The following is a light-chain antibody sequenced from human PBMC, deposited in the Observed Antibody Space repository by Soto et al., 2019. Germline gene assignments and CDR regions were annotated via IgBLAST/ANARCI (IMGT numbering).Light chain of an antibody. CDR1: ETVATN. V-gene: IGKV3-15*01. J-gene: IGKJ1*01. CDR3: HQYYECPPRT. CDR2: GAS. Sequence: VMTQSPATLSVSPGERATLSCWASETVATNLAWYQQKPGQAPRLLISGASTRAAGISDRFRGSGSGTEFTLTISRSRSEEYATYYCHQYYECPPRTFGQATKVEI.